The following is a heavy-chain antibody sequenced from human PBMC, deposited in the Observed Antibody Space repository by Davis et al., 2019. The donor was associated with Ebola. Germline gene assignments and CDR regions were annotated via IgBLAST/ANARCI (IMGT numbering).Heavy chain of an antibody. J-gene: IGHJ5*02. CDR3: ARDGCSGGSCYSWFDP. CDR2: INPNSGST. D-gene: IGHD2-15*01. CDR1: GYTFTSYG. Sequence: ASVKVSCKASGYTFTSYGISWVRQAPGQGLEWMGWINPNSGSTNYAQKFQGWVTMTRDTSISTAYMELSRLRSDDTAVYYCARDGCSGGSCYSWFDPWGQGTLVTVSS. V-gene: IGHV1-2*04.